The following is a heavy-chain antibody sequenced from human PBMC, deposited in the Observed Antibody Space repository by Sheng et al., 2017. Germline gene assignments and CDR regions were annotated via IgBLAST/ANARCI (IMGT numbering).Heavy chain of an antibody. V-gene: IGHV1-69*04. D-gene: IGHD3-16*02. CDR1: GGTFSSYA. CDR3: ARAPTDYDYVWGSYRYSYYFDY. CDR2: IIPILGIA. Sequence: QVQLVQSGAEVKKPGSSVKVSCKASGGTFSSYAISWVRQAPGQGLEWMGGIIPILGIANYAQKFQGRVTITADKSTSTAYMELSSLRSEDTAVYYCARAPTDYDYVWGSYRYSYYFDYWGQGTLVTVSS. J-gene: IGHJ4*02.